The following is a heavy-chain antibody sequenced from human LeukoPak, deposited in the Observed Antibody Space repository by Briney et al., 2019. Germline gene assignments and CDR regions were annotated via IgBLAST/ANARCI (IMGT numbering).Heavy chain of an antibody. CDR3: ARYGNAFDY. Sequence: GGSLRLSCAASGFTFRSYNMNWVRQAPGKGLERVSYISSSSSTIYYADSVKGRITISRDNAKNSLYLQMNSLRAEDTAVYYCARYGNAFDYWGQGTLVTISS. D-gene: IGHD4-17*01. J-gene: IGHJ4*02. CDR1: GFTFRSYN. CDR2: ISSSSSTI. V-gene: IGHV3-48*01.